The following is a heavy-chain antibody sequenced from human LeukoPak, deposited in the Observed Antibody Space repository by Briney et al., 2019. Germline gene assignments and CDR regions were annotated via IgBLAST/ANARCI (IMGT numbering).Heavy chain of an antibody. J-gene: IGHJ4*02. D-gene: IGHD3-3*01. CDR2: ISGSGGRT. CDR1: GFTFSTYD. CDR3: AKVWSAYYFDY. Sequence: GGSLRLSCAASGFTFSTYDMSWVRQAPGKGLEWVSTISGSGGRTYYADSVKGRFTISRDNSKNTLYLQMNSLRAEDTAVYYCAKVWSAYYFDYWGQRTLVTVSS. V-gene: IGHV3-23*01.